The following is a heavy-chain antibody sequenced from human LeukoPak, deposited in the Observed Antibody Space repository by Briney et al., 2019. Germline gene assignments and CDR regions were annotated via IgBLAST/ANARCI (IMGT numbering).Heavy chain of an antibody. V-gene: IGHV3-21*01. CDR1: GFNFQSYH. CDR3: ARDSSRHSTRPIDY. D-gene: IGHD2-2*01. CDR2: ISSTSTSM. J-gene: IGHJ4*02. Sequence: GGSLRLSCTTSGFNFQSYHMNWVRQAPGKGPEWVSSISSTSTSMFYADSVKGRFTISRGNAKNSLYLQMNSLRAEDTALYFCARDSSRHSTRPIDYWGQGILVTVSS.